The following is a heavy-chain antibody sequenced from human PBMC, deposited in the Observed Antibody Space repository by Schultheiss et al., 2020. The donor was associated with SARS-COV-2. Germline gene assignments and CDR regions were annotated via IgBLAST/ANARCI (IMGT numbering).Heavy chain of an antibody. CDR2: IYHSGNT. CDR3: ARGHDFWSGRYKGGYFDY. V-gene: IGHV4-4*02. D-gene: IGHD3-3*01. J-gene: IGHJ4*02. Sequence: GSLRLSCAVSGAYIGSSNWWSWVRQSPGKGLEWIGEIYHSGNTNYNPSLKSRVTMSIDKSTSQFFLHLDSVTAADTAVYYCARGHDFWSGRYKGGYFDYWGQGTLVTVSS. CDR1: GAYIGSSNW.